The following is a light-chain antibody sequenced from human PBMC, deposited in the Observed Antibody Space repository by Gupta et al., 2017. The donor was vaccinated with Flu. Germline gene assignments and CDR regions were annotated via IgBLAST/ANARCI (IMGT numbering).Light chain of an antibody. CDR1: QGVSSY. CDR3: QQRSNWSYT. V-gene: IGKV3-11*01. Sequence: EIVLTQSPATLSLSPGERATLSCRASQGVSSYLAWYQQKPGQAPRLLIYDASNRATGIPARFSGSGSGTDFTLTISSLEPEDFAVYYCQQRSNWSYTFGQGTKLEIK. CDR2: DAS. J-gene: IGKJ2*01.